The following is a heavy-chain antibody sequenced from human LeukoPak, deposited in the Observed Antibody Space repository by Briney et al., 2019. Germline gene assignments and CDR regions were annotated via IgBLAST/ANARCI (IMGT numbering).Heavy chain of an antibody. V-gene: IGHV1-18*01. Sequence: ASGKLSCKASGYTFTSYGISWGRHAPGQGLEWMGWISAYNGNTNNLQRLQGRVTMTTDTSTSTDYMELRSLRSDDTDVYFCAGANSYGDYRDPRTYRDVWGQGTTVTVSS. J-gene: IGHJ6*02. CDR1: GYTFTSYG. D-gene: IGHD4-17*01. CDR2: ISAYNGNT. CDR3: AGANSYGDYRDPRTYRDV.